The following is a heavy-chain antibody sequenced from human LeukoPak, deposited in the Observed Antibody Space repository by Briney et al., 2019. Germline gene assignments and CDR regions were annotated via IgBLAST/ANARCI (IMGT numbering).Heavy chain of an antibody. CDR1: GFTFSDYY. D-gene: IGHD3-9*01. Sequence: GSLRLSCAASGFTFSDYYMSWIRQAPGKGLEWVSYISSSGSTIYYADSVKGRFTISRDNAKNSLYLQMNSLRAEDTAVYYCARDISFYDILTGYLGGALDYWGQGTLVTVSS. J-gene: IGHJ4*02. V-gene: IGHV3-11*01. CDR3: ARDISFYDILTGYLGGALDY. CDR2: ISSSGSTI.